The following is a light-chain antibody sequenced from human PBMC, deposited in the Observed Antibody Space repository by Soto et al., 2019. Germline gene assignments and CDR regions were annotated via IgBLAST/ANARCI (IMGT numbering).Light chain of an antibody. Sequence: EHVLTHSPATPSLSPGESATLSFRASQSVSSALVWYQQKPGKAPRLLMFDASHRATGTTTRFSGSESGTDFTLTISSVEPHDFAVYYCHQRATFGGGTNVDI. CDR3: HQRAT. J-gene: IGKJ4*01. V-gene: IGKV3-11*01. CDR2: DAS. CDR1: QSVSSA.